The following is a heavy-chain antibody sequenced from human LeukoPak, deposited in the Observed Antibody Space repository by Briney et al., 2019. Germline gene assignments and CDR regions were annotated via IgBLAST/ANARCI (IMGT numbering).Heavy chain of an antibody. CDR1: GGTFSSYA. CDR3: ARVSSWYDGDY. J-gene: IGHJ4*02. V-gene: IGHV1-18*01. CDR2: ISAYNGNT. D-gene: IGHD6-13*01. Sequence: ASVKVSCKASGGTFSSYAISWVRQAPGQGLEWIGWISAYNGNTNYAQKLQGRVTMTTDTSTSTAYMELRSLRSDDTAVYYCARVSSWYDGDYWGQGTLVTVSS.